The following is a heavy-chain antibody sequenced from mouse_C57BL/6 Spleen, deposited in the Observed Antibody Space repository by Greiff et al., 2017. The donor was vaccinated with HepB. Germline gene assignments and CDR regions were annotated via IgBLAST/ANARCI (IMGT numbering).Heavy chain of an antibody. CDR3: VRGDYYGSSSPFAY. J-gene: IGHJ3*01. V-gene: IGHV10-3*01. CDR1: GFTFNTYA. D-gene: IGHD1-1*01. Sequence: EVKVIESGGGLVQPKGSLKLSCAASGFTFNTYAMHWVRQAPGKGLEWVARIRSKSSNYATYYADSVKDRFTISRDDSQSMLYLQMNNLKNEDTAMYYCVRGDYYGSSSPFAYWGQGTLVTVSA. CDR2: IRSKSSNYAT.